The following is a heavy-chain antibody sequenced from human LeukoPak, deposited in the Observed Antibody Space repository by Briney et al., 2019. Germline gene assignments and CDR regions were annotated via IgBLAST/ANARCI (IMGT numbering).Heavy chain of an antibody. J-gene: IGHJ4*02. CDR2: MNPHSGTT. CDR1: GYRFTSYD. CDR3: ARTYYYGSGSYCLDY. D-gene: IGHD3-10*01. Sequence: ASVKVSCKTSGYRFTSYDLNWVRQTTGQGLEWMGWMNPHSGTTGYAQKFQGRVTMTRNTSISTAYMELSSLRSEDTAVYYCARTYYYGSGSYCLDYWGQGTLVTVSS. V-gene: IGHV1-8*01.